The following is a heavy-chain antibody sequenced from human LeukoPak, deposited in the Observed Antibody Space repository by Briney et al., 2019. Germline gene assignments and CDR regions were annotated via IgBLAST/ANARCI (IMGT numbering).Heavy chain of an antibody. J-gene: IGHJ4*02. V-gene: IGHV3-7*01. CDR3: ARVGYGDY. D-gene: IGHD1-1*01. Sequence: PGGSLRLSCVASGFTFSDYWMSWFRQAPGKGLEWVANIKQDGSEKDYVDSVKGRFTISRDNTKNSLYLQMNSLRAEDTAVYYCARVGYGDYWAREPWSPSPQ. CDR1: GFTFSDYW. CDR2: IKQDGSEK.